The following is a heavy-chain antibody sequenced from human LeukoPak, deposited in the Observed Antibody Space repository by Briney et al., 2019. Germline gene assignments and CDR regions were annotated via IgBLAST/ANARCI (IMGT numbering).Heavy chain of an antibody. Sequence: GGSLRLSCAASGFTFSSYAMSWVRQAPGKGLEWVSAISGSGGSTYYADSAKGRFTISRDNSKNTLYLQMSSLRAEDTAVYYCAKVWFEMATADFDYWGQGTLVTVSS. CDR1: GFTFSSYA. V-gene: IGHV3-23*01. CDR3: AKVWFEMATADFDY. D-gene: IGHD5-24*01. CDR2: ISGSGGST. J-gene: IGHJ4*02.